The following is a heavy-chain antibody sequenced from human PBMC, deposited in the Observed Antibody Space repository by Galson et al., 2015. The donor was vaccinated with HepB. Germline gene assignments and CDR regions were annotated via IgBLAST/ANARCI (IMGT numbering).Heavy chain of an antibody. J-gene: IGHJ4*02. CDR1: GFTFSSYA. V-gene: IGHV3-30*04. CDR3: LGVTYYYDSSGLSDY. Sequence: SLRLSCAASGFTFSSYAMHWVRQAPGKGLEWVAVISYDGSNKYYADSVKGRFTISRDNSKNTLYLQMNSLRAEDTAVYYCLGVTYYYDSSGLSDYWCQGTLVTVSS. D-gene: IGHD3-22*01. CDR2: ISYDGSNK.